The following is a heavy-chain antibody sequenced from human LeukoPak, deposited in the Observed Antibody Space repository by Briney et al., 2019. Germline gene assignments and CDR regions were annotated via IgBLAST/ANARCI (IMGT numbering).Heavy chain of an antibody. J-gene: IGHJ3*02. CDR3: VADGFQKEGNAFDI. CDR2: IVVGSGNI. Sequence: SVKVSCKASGFTFTSSSVQWVRQARGQRLEWIGWIVVGSGNINYAQKFQERVTITRDMSTSTAYMELSSPRSEDTAVYYCVADGFQKEGNAFDIWGQGTMVAVSP. V-gene: IGHV1-58*01. D-gene: IGHD1-1*01. CDR1: GFTFTSSS.